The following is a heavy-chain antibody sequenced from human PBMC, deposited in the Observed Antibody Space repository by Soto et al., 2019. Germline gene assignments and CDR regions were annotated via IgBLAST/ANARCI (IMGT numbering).Heavy chain of an antibody. D-gene: IGHD2-2*01. J-gene: IGHJ5*02. Sequence: GGSLRLSCAASGFTFSSYAMHWVRQAPGKGLEWVAVISYDGSNKYYADSVKGRFTISRDNAKNSLYLQMNSLRAEDTAVYYCARGRIVVVPAAAAQNWFDPWGQGTLVTVSS. CDR1: GFTFSSYA. CDR3: ARGRIVVVPAAAAQNWFDP. CDR2: ISYDGSNK. V-gene: IGHV3-30-3*01.